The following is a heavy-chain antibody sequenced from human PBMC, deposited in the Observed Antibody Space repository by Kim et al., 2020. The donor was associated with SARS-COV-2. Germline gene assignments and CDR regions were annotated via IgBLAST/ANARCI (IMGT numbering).Heavy chain of an antibody. J-gene: IGHJ4*02. Sequence: GGSLRLSCAASGFTFSSYAMSWVRQAPGKGLEWVSAISGSGGSTYYADSVKGRFTISRDNSKNTPYLQMNSLGAEDTAVYYCAKDWGDCSGGSCYSEGFDYWGQGTLVTVSS. CDR1: GFTFSSYA. CDR3: AKDWGDCSGGSCYSEGFDY. CDR2: ISGSGGST. D-gene: IGHD2-15*01. V-gene: IGHV3-23*01.